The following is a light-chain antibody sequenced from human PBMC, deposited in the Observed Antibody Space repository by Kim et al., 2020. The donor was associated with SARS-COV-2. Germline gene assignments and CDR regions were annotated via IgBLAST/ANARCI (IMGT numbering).Light chain of an antibody. Sequence: SYELTQPPSVSVSLGQTASITCSGDKLGDKYACWYQQKPGQSPVLVIYQDTKRPSGIPERFSGSNSGNTATLTISGTQAMDEADYYCQAWDSSTFYVVFGGGTQLTVL. CDR1: KLGDKY. CDR3: QAWDSSTFYVV. CDR2: QDT. J-gene: IGLJ2*01. V-gene: IGLV3-1*01.